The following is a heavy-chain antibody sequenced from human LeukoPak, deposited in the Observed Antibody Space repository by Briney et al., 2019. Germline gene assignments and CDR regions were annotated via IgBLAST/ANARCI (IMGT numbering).Heavy chain of an antibody. CDR1: GYTFTTYY. J-gene: IGHJ6*03. CDR2: INPNSGGT. CDR3: ARTTMVRGTYYMDV. D-gene: IGHD3-10*01. Sequence: ASVKVSCKASGYTFTTYYIHWVRQAPGQGPEWMGWINPNSGGTNYAQKFQGRFTMTRDTSISTAYMELSSLISDDTAVYYCARTTMVRGTYYMDVWGKGTTVTISS. V-gene: IGHV1-2*02.